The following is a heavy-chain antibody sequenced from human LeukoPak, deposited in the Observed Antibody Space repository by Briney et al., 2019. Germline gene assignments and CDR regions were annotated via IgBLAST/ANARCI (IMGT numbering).Heavy chain of an antibody. CDR2: INPNSGGT. J-gene: IGHJ6*03. Sequence: GASVKVSCKASGYTFTSYYMHWVRQAPGQGLEWMGWINPNSGGTNYAQKFQGRVTMTRDTSISTAYMELSRLRSDDTAVYYCARDRIYYYYYMDVWGKGTTVTISS. CDR1: GYTFTSYY. CDR3: ARDRIYYYYYMDV. V-gene: IGHV1-2*02.